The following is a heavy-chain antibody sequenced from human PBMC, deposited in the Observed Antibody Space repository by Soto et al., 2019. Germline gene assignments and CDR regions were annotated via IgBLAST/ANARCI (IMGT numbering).Heavy chain of an antibody. CDR1: GGTFSSYA. CDR3: AREGGFYGVDV. J-gene: IGHJ6*02. D-gene: IGHD1-26*01. CDR2: IIPIFCAA. V-gene: IGHV1-69*01. Sequence: QVQLVQSGAEVKKPGSSVKVSCKASGGTFSSYAISWVRQAPGQGLEWMGGIIPIFCAANYAQKIQGRVRITADEATSTAYKELSSLKADDTALYYCAREGGFYGVDVWGQGTTVTVSS.